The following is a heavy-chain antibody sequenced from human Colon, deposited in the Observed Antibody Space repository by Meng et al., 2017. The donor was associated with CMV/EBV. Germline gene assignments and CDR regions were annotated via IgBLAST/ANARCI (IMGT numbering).Heavy chain of an antibody. CDR2: MYYTGST. J-gene: IGHJ4*02. Sequence: QVHLQESGPGLVKPSQTLSRSCTVSNGSITSGGYYWSWIRHVPGKGLEWIVYMYYTGSTFYNPSLKSRTTISVSTSDNQFSLKLTSMTAADTAVYYCARDSGYGHFDYWGQGVLVTVSS. CDR3: ARDSGYGHFDY. V-gene: IGHV4-31*03. CDR1: NGSITSGGYY. D-gene: IGHD5-12*01.